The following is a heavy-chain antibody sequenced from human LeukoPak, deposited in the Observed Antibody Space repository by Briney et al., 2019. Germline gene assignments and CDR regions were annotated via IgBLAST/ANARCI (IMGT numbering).Heavy chain of an antibody. CDR3: ARGSEGSGSLDY. J-gene: IGHJ4*02. CDR1: GFIFSRDS. CDR2: ISHDSGVK. D-gene: IGHD3-10*01. Sequence: GGSLRLSCEASGFIFSRDSMNWVRQAPGKGLEWISYISHDSGVKYYADSVRGRFTISRDNAQNSLHLHMHSLRAEDTAVYYCARGSEGSGSLDYWGQGTLVTVSS. V-gene: IGHV3-48*01.